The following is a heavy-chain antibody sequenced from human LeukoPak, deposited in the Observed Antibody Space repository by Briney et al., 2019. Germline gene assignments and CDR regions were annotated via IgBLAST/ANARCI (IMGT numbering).Heavy chain of an antibody. CDR1: GGSISSYY. CDR3: ATGRPFDAFDI. CDR2: IYYSGST. J-gene: IGHJ3*02. V-gene: IGHV4-59*01. Sequence: SETLSLTRTVSGGSISSYYWSWIRQPPGKGLEWIGYIYYSGSTNYNPSLKSRVTISVDTSKNQFFLKLSSVTAADTAMYYCATGRPFDAFDIWGQGTMVTVSS.